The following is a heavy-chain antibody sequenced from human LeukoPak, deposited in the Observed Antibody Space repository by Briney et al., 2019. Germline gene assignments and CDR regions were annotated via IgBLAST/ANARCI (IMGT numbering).Heavy chain of an antibody. J-gene: IGHJ4*02. CDR2: IYPGDSDT. V-gene: IGHV5-51*01. CDR3: ARRDCSGGSCYLYFDY. Sequence: GESLKISCKGSGYSFTSYWIGWVRQMPGKGLEWMGIIYPGDSDTRYSPSFQGQATISADKSISTAYLQWSSLKASDTAMYYCARRDCSGGSCYLYFDYWGQGTLVTVSS. CDR1: GYSFTSYW. D-gene: IGHD2-15*01.